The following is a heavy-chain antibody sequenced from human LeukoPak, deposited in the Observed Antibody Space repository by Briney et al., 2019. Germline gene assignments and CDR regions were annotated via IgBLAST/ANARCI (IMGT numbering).Heavy chain of an antibody. CDR3: ARTYDSSRYYFPDY. J-gene: IGHJ4*02. V-gene: IGHV1-18*01. D-gene: IGHD3-22*01. CDR1: GYTFTSYA. CDR2: ISAYNGNT. Sequence: ASVKVSCKASGYTFTSYAMNWVREAPGQGLEWMGWISAYNGNTNYAQKLQGRVTMTTDTSTSTAYMELRSLRSDDTAVYYCARTYDSSRYYFPDYWGQGTLVTVSS.